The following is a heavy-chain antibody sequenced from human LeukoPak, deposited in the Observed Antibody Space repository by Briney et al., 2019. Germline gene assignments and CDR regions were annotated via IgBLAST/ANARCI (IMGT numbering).Heavy chain of an antibody. CDR3: ARRGYCSVTTCRGAFDI. CDR1: GYIFANNW. V-gene: IGHV5-51*01. J-gene: IGHJ3*02. Sequence: HGESLKISCKGSGYIFANNWIGWVRQMPGKCLDWMGIIYPGDSDTRYSPSFQGQVTISADKSISTAYLQWSSLKASDTAMYYCARRGYCSVTTCRGAFDIWGQGTMVTVSS. D-gene: IGHD2-2*01. CDR2: IYPGDSDT.